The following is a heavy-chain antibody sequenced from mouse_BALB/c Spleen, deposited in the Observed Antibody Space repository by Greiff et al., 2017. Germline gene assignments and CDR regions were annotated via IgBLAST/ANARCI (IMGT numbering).Heavy chain of an antibody. J-gene: IGHJ4*01. CDR1: GFTFSSFG. Sequence: EVQGVESGGGLVQPGGSRKLSCAASGFTFSSFGMHWVRQAPEKGLEWVAYISSGSSTIYYADTVKGRFTISRDNPKNTLFLQMTSLRSEDTAMYYCAREGTTVVAPYYYAMDYWGQGTSVTVSS. D-gene: IGHD1-1*01. V-gene: IGHV5-17*02. CDR3: AREGTTVVAPYYYAMDY. CDR2: ISSGSSTI.